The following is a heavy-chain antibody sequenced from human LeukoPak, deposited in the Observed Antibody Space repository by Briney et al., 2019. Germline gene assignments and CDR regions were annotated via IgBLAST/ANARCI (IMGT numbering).Heavy chain of an antibody. D-gene: IGHD3-22*01. CDR1: GFTFSSYV. CDR3: ARDPVFSDSSGYYFGY. CDR2: IRYDGSNK. J-gene: IGHJ4*02. V-gene: IGHV3-30*02. Sequence: GGSLRLSCAASGFTFSSYVMHWVRQAPGKGLEWVAFIRYDGSNKYYADSVKGRFTISRDNAKNSLYLQMNSLRAEDTAVYYCARDPVFSDSSGYYFGYWGQGTLVTVSS.